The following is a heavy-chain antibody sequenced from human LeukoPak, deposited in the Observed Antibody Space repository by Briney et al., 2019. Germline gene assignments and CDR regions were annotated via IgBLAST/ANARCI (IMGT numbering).Heavy chain of an antibody. CDR2: NYPGDSEH. J-gene: IGHJ4*02. V-gene: IGHV5-51*01. D-gene: IGHD3-22*01. Sequence: GESLKISCKGSGYSFTSYWIGWVRQMPGKGLEWMGTNYPGDSEHRYSPSFQGQVTISADKFISTDYLQWSSLKASDTAMYYCARRRYDSSGSTNYFDYWGQGTLVTVSS. CDR1: GYSFTSYW. CDR3: ARRRYDSSGSTNYFDY.